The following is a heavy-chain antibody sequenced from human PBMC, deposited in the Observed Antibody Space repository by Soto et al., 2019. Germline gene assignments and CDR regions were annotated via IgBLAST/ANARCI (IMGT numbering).Heavy chain of an antibody. Sequence: QVQLVASGGGVARPGRYLTLSCAASGFTFNTYAMHWVPLPPGKGLEWVAAISYDGGSKYYADSVRGRFTISRDDSKSTLDLQMNSLRREDAAGYYCARTDGVRNYGYTDWGQGTLVTVSS. CDR2: ISYDGGSK. CDR3: ARTDGVRNYGYTD. J-gene: IGHJ4*02. V-gene: IGHV3-30-3*01. D-gene: IGHD4-17*01. CDR1: GFTFNTYA.